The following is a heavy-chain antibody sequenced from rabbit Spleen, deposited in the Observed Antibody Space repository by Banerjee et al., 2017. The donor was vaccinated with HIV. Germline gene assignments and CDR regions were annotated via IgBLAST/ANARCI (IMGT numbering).Heavy chain of an antibody. V-gene: IGHV1S40*01. Sequence: QSLEESGGGLVQPEGSLTLTCKASGFSFSSNDYMCWVRQAPGKGLEWIACIDTNDGDTDYANWPKGRFTISKTSSTTVTLQMTSLTAADTATYFCARNYVNAFDPWGPGTLVTVS. CDR2: IDTNDGDT. CDR3: ARNYVNAFDP. D-gene: IGHD1-1*01. J-gene: IGHJ2*01. CDR1: GFSFSSNDY.